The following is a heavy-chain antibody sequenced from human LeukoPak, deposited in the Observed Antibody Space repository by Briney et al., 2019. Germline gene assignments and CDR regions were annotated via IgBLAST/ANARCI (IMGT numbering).Heavy chain of an antibody. CDR2: TKPDGSAE. Sequence: GGSLRLSCAASGFTFRNYWMGWVRQAPGKGLEGVANTKPDGSAEYYADSVRGRFTTSRDNANNFLYLQMNRLRAEDTAVYYCARDGDLNTNFDYWGQGTLVTVSS. D-gene: IGHD2-21*02. CDR1: GFTFRNYW. J-gene: IGHJ4*02. V-gene: IGHV3-7*01. CDR3: ARDGDLNTNFDY.